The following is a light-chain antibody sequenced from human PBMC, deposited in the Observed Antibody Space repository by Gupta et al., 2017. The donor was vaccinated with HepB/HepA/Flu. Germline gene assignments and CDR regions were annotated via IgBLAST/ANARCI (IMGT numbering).Light chain of an antibody. CDR3: RQENNLPYT. CDR1: REIRKF. V-gene: IGKV1-33*01. CDR2: GVS. Sequence: DIDLTQSPSSLSASLGDRVSITCQSSREIRKFLNWYQHTPGRAPRLLIYGVSNWKEGVPSRFSGSGSGTKFSLTIDSLQPEEVAIYYCRQENNLPYTFGQGT. J-gene: IGKJ2*01.